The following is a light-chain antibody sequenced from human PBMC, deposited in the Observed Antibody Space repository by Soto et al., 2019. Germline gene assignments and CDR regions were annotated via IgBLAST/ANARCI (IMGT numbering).Light chain of an antibody. CDR1: QSISSW. CDR2: DAS. CDR3: QQYNSYPWT. V-gene: IGKV1-5*01. J-gene: IGKJ1*01. Sequence: DIQMTQSPSTLSSSVGDRVTITCRASQSISSWLAWYQQKPGKAPKLLIYDASSLGSGVPSRFSGSGSGTEFTLTIISLQPDDFATYYCQQYNSYPWTFGQGTKVDSK.